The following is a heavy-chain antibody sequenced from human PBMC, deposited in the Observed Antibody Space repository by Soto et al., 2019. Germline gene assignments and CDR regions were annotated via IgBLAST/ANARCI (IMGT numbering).Heavy chain of an antibody. J-gene: IGHJ4*02. V-gene: IGHV3-33*01. CDR3: ARAVGPFDY. CDR2: IWYDGSNK. D-gene: IGHD3-3*01. Sequence: PGGSLRLSCAASGFIFSTYGIHWVRQAPGKGLEWVAVIWYDGSNKYYADSVKGRFIISRDNSESTLYLDMHSLRAEDTAVYYCARAVGPFDYWGQGTLVTVPQ. CDR1: GFIFSTYG.